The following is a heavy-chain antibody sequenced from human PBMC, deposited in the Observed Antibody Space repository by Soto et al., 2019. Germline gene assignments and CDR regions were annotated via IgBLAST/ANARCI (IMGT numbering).Heavy chain of an antibody. CDR1: GFTFSSYA. CDR2: ISGSGGST. V-gene: IGHV3-23*01. J-gene: IGHJ3*02. CDR3: AKDRLAVAGPRDAFDT. Sequence: GGSLRLSWAASGFTFSSYAMSWVRQAPGKGLEWVSAISGSGGSTYYADPVKGRFTISRDNSKNTLYLQMNSLRAEDTAVYYCAKDRLAVAGPRDAFDTWGQGTMVTVSS. D-gene: IGHD6-19*01.